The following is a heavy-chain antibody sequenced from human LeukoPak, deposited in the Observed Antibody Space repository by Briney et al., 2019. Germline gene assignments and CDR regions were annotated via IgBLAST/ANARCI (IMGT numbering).Heavy chain of an antibody. V-gene: IGHV4-34*01. D-gene: IGHD6-19*01. CDR1: GGSFSGYY. Sequence: SETLSLTCAVYGGSFSGYYWSWIRQPPGKGLEWIGEINHSGSTNYNPSLKSRVTISVGTSKNQFSLKLSSVTAADTAVYYCVRWLAGGNYYGMDVWGQGTTVTVSS. CDR2: INHSGST. CDR3: VRWLAGGNYYGMDV. J-gene: IGHJ6*02.